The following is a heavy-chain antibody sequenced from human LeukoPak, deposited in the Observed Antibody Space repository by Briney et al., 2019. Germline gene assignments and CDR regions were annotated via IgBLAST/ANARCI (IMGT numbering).Heavy chain of an antibody. CDR2: ISGNGGRT. V-gene: IGHV3-43*02. J-gene: IGHJ4*02. CDR1: GFTFSDYN. Sequence: GGSLRLSCAASGFTFSDYNMNWVRQVPGKGLEWVSLISGNGGRTSYADSVKGRVTISRDNCKTSLYLQMNSQRTEDTASYYCAKDVSGSVDSWGQGSLVSVSS. D-gene: IGHD5/OR15-5a*01. CDR3: AKDVSGSVDS.